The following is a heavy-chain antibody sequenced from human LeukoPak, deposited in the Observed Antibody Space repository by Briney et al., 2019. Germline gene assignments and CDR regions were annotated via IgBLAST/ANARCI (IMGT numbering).Heavy chain of an antibody. CDR2: INSDGSST. V-gene: IGHV3-74*01. D-gene: IGHD2-2*01. CDR1: GFTFSSYS. Sequence: GGSLRLSCAASGFTFSSYSMNWVHQAPGKGLVWVSRINSDGSSTRYAESVKGRFTISRDNAKNTLYLQMNSLRAEDTAVYYCARDWYYAIDYWGQGTLVTVSS. J-gene: IGHJ4*02. CDR3: ARDWYYAIDY.